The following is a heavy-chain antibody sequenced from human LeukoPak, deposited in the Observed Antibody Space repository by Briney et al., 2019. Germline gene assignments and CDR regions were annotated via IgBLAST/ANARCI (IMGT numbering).Heavy chain of an antibody. CDR3: ARGSPTGPTVTKYRERKRSEYYFDY. Sequence: SETLSLTCAVYGGSFRGYYWSWIRQPPGKGLEWIGEINHSGSTNYNPSLKSRVTISVDTSKNQFSLKLSSVTAADTAVYYCARGSPTGPTVTKYRERKRSEYYFDYWGQGTLVTVSS. J-gene: IGHJ4*02. CDR1: GGSFRGYY. D-gene: IGHD4-17*01. V-gene: IGHV4-34*01. CDR2: INHSGST.